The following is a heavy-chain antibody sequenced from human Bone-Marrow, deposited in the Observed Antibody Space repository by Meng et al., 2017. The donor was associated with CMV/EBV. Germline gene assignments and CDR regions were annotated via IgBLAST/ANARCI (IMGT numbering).Heavy chain of an antibody. J-gene: IGHJ4*02. CDR2: IYYSGST. D-gene: IGHD2-2*01. CDR1: GGSISSSSYY. CDR3: VRWYQLDQHYFDY. Sequence: SETLSLTCTVSGGSISSSSYYWGWIRQPPGKGLEWIGSIYYSGSTYYNPSLKSRVTISVDTSKNQFSLKLSSVTAADTAVYYCVRWYQLDQHYFDYWGQGTLVTVSS. V-gene: IGHV4-39*07.